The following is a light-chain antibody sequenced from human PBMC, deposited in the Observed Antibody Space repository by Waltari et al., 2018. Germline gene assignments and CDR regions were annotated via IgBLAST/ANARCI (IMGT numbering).Light chain of an antibody. J-gene: IGLJ2*01. Sequence: SYVLTQPPSVSVAPGETATITCGGDNIGRKSVNWYQQKSGQAPLFVMYYDTEWPSGNPVRLYGSNSGNTASLSIIRVEAGDEADYYCQVWDNTSDHVVFGGGTRLGVL. CDR2: YDT. V-gene: IGLV3-21*04. CDR3: QVWDNTSDHVV. CDR1: NIGRKS.